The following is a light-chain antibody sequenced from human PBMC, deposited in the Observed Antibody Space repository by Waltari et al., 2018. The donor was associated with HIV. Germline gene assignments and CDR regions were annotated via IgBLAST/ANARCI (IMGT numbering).Light chain of an antibody. J-gene: IGLJ2*01. CDR2: GN. CDR1: RNNIGTYD. Sequence: SPLTQEASVSGTVGQKVTLSGIGQRNNIGTYDGAWYQQISPGAPKTVIFGNSLPSGIPDRLSGSKSGTTASLTISGLQPDDEGDYYCSTWDSSLSGVVFGGGTKLTVL. CDR3: STWDSSLSGVV. V-gene: IGLV1-36*01.